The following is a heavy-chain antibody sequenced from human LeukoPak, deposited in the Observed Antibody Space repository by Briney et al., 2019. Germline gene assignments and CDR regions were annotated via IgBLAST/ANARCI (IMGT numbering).Heavy chain of an antibody. V-gene: IGHV3-74*01. CDR2: INSDGSST. D-gene: IGHD4-23*01. CDR1: GFTFSSYW. J-gene: IGHJ3*02. CDR3: AREDDPDYGGNADAFDI. Sequence: VGSLRLSCAASGFTFSSYWMHWVRQAPGNGLVWVSRINSDGSSTSYADSVKGRFTISRANAKNKLYLQMNSLRAEDTAVYYCAREDDPDYGGNADAFDIWGQGTMVTVSS.